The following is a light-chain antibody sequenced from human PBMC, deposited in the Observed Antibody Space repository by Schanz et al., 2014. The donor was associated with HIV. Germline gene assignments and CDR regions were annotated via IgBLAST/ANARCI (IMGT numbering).Light chain of an antibody. J-gene: IGLJ3*02. CDR1: RSDVGGYDR. Sequence: QSVLTQPRSVSGSPGQSVTISCSGSRSDVGGYDRVSWYQQRPGEAPNVIIYDVSKRPSGVPDRFSGSKSGNTASLTISGLQADDEADYYCGSYGGSDNMVFGGGTKLTVL. CDR3: GSYGGSDNMV. CDR2: DVS. V-gene: IGLV2-11*01.